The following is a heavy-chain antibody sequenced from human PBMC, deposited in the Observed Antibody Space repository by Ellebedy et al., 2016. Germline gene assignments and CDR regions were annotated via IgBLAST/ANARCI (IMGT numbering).Heavy chain of an antibody. CDR1: GFTFSSYS. D-gene: IGHD1-1*01. V-gene: IGHV3-21*01. J-gene: IGHJ4*02. Sequence: GESLKISCAASGFTFSSYSMNWVRQAPGKGPEWVSSISSSSSYIYYADSVKGRFTISRDNAKNSLYLQMNSLRAEDTAVYYCARESTGTDYWGQGTLVTVSS. CDR3: ARESTGTDY. CDR2: ISSSSSYI.